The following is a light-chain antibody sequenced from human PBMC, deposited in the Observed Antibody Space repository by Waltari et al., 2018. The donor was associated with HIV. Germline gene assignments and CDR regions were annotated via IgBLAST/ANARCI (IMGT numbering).Light chain of an antibody. CDR3: QQYYTYPQT. V-gene: IGKV1-8*01. CDR2: GAS. Sequence: IRMTQSPSSFSASTGDRVTTTCRASQSISTSLAWYQLKPGKAPKLLIYGASTLQSGVPSRFSGSGSGTDFTLTISCLQSDDFATYSCQQYYTYPQTFGQGTTVEIK. CDR1: QSISTS. J-gene: IGKJ1*01.